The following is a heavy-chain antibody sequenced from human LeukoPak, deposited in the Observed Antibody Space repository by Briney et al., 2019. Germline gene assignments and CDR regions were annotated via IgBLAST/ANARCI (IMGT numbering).Heavy chain of an antibody. J-gene: IGHJ4*02. CDR2: ISYDGSNK. Sequence: GGSLGLSCAASGFTFSSYAMHWVRQAPGKGLEWVAVISYDGSNKYYADSVKGRFTISRDNSKNTLYLQMNSLRAEDTAVYYCARDPYIVATNGFDYWGQGTLVTVSS. V-gene: IGHV3-30-3*01. CDR3: ARDPYIVATNGFDY. CDR1: GFTFSSYA. D-gene: IGHD5-12*01.